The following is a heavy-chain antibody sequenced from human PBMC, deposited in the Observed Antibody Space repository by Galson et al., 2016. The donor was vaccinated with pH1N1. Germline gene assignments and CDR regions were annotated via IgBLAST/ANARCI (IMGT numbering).Heavy chain of an antibody. CDR1: GASISNSNYY. D-gene: IGHD3-10*01. J-gene: IGHJ4*02. CDR2: IYYSGIT. V-gene: IGHV4-39*01. CDR3: ARLWYGEYIDY. Sequence: LSLTCTISGASISNSNYYWGWIRQPPGKGLEWIANIYYSGITYYDASLKSRVTISVDTSKKQFSLKLNSVIAADTVVYYCARLWYGEYIDYWGQGTRVTVSS.